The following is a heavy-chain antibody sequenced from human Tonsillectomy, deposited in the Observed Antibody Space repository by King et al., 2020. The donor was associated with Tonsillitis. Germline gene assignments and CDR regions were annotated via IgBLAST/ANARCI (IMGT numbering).Heavy chain of an antibody. V-gene: IGHV3-23*04. CDR3: AKPREYPSYYFDY. D-gene: IGHD2/OR15-2a*01. CDR2: ISGSGGRT. CDR1: GFTFSSYA. Sequence: VQLVESGGGLVQPGGSLRLSCAASGFTFSSYAMSGVRQAPGKGLEWVSTISGSGGRTYYADSVKGRVTIRRDNSKNTLFLQMNSLRAEDTAVYYCAKPREYPSYYFDYWGQGTLVTVSS. J-gene: IGHJ4*02.